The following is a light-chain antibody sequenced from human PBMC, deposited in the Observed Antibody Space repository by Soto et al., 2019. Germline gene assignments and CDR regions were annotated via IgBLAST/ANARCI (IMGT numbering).Light chain of an antibody. V-gene: IGKV1-33*01. CDR1: QDISNY. CDR3: QQYDNLPYT. J-gene: IGKJ2*01. CDR2: DAS. Sequence: DIQMTQSPSSLSASVGDKVTITFPASQDISNYLNWYQQKPGKAPKLLIYDASNLETGVPSRFSGSGSGTDFTFTISSLQPEDIATYYCQQYDNLPYTFGQGTKVDIK.